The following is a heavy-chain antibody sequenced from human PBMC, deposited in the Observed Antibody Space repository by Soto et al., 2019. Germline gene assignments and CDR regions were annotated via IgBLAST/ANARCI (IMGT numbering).Heavy chain of an antibody. D-gene: IGHD3-10*01. V-gene: IGHV4-61*08. Sequence: TLSLTCTVSGGSVSSGDYFWSWLRQSPGKRLEWIAYIYNSGSTNYNPSLKSRATISVDTSKSQVSLTLTSMTAADAALYYCARSPNYYYYGFDVWGQGTAVTVSS. CDR2: IYNSGST. J-gene: IGHJ6*02. CDR1: GGSVSSGDYF. CDR3: ARSPNYYYYGFDV.